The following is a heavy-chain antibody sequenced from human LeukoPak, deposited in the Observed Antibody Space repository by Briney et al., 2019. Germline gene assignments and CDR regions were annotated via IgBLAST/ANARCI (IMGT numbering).Heavy chain of an antibody. Sequence: PGGSLRLSCAASGFSFSNYSMNWVRQAPGKGLEWVSYISSSSSYIYYADSVKGRFTISRDNAKNSLYLQMNSLRAEDTAVYYCARDDIAAAGDYWGQGTLVTVSS. V-gene: IGHV3-21*01. D-gene: IGHD6-13*01. J-gene: IGHJ4*02. CDR1: GFSFSNYS. CDR2: ISSSSSYI. CDR3: ARDDIAAAGDY.